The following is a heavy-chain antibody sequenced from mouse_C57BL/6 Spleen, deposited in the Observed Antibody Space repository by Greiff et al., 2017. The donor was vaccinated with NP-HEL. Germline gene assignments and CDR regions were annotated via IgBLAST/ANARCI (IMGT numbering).Heavy chain of an antibody. V-gene: IGHV1-76*01. J-gene: IGHJ4*01. CDR3: ARKGWLLRYAMDY. Sequence: QVQLQQSGAELVRPGASVKLSCKASGYTFTDYYINWVKQRPGQGLEWIARIYPGSGNTYYNEKFKGKATLTAEKSSSTAYMQLSSLTSEDSAVYFCARKGWLLRYAMDYWGQGTSVTVSS. CDR1: GYTFTDYY. D-gene: IGHD2-3*01. CDR2: IYPGSGNT.